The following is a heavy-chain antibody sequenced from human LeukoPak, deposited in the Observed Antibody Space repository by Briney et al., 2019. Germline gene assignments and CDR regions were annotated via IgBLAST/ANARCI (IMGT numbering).Heavy chain of an antibody. Sequence: PGGSLRLSCAASGFTFSSYAMSWVRQAPGKGLEWVSAISGSGGSTYYADSVKGRFTISRDNSKNTLYLQMNSLRAEDTAVYYCAKHPYNLHYYDSSGYYYYFDYWGQGTLVTVSS. J-gene: IGHJ4*02. V-gene: IGHV3-23*01. CDR2: ISGSGGST. CDR3: AKHPYNLHYYDSSGYYYYFDY. CDR1: GFTFSSYA. D-gene: IGHD3-22*01.